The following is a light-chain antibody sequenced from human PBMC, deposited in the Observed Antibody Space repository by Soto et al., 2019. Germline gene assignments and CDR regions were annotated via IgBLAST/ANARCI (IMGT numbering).Light chain of an antibody. Sequence: IQMTHSPSSMSASVGDRVTITCRASQNIDRWLAWYQKKPGQVPKLLIWATSTLENGVPSRFSGSGSGKDFTLSINSLQPEDFATYYCPQAHTFPHTFGPGTKVEIX. V-gene: IGKV1D-12*01. CDR1: QNIDRW. CDR2: ATS. CDR3: PQAHTFPHT. J-gene: IGKJ2*01.